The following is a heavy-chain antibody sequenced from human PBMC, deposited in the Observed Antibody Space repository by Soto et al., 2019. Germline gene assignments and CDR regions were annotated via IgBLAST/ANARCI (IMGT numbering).Heavy chain of an antibody. CDR1: NGSVSSGNYF. V-gene: IGHV4-61*01. Sequence: SETLSLTCSVSNGSVSSGNYFWTWIRQPPGKGLEWIGYIYYSGSTNYNPSLKSRVTISVDTSKNQFSLKLSSVTAADTAVYYCAGAKYFYDNSGYYVHWGQGTLVTVSS. CDR2: IYYSGST. CDR3: AGAKYFYDNSGYYVH. J-gene: IGHJ4*02. D-gene: IGHD3-22*01.